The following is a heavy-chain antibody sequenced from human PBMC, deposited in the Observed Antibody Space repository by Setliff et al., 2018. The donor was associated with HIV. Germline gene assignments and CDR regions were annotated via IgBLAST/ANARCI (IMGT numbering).Heavy chain of an antibody. J-gene: IGHJ5*02. CDR1: GESFSGYY. CDR3: ARIWLHKDADIPRFDP. Sequence: PSETLSLTCTIYGESFSGYYCSWIRQPPGKGLEWIGEVSFSGSTNYSPSLKSRVTISVDTSKNQFSLKLTSVTAADTAVYYCARIWLHKDADIPRFDPWGQGILVTVSS. D-gene: IGHD6-19*01. V-gene: IGHV4-34*01. CDR2: VSFSGST.